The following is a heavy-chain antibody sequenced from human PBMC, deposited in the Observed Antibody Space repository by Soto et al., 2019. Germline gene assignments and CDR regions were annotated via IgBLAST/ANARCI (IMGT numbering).Heavy chain of an antibody. CDR2: ISGSADST. CDR3: AKTRGAMIYAISVYGMDV. D-gene: IGHD2-8*01. Sequence: EVQFLESGGGFIHPGGSLRLSCAASGFSFSSFAMNWVRQAPGKGLWWVSIISGSADSTFYADSGKGRFTISRDHSKSTVYMQINSLRAEATAVYYCAKTRGAMIYAISVYGMDVWGQGTTVTVSS. J-gene: IGHJ6*02. CDR1: GFSFSSFA. V-gene: IGHV3-23*01.